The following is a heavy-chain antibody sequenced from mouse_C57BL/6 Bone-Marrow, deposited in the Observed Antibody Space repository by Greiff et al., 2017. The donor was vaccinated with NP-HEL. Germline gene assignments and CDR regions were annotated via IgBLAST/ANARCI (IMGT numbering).Heavy chain of an antibody. V-gene: IGHV14-4*01. Sequence: VQLKESGAELVRPGASVKLSCTASGFNIKDDYMHWVKQRPEQGLEWIGWIDPENGDTEYASKFQGKATITADTSSNTAYLQLSSLTSEDTAVYYCAAGDYYGSSSGYAMDYWGQGTSVTVSS. J-gene: IGHJ4*01. CDR1: GFNIKDDY. CDR2: IDPENGDT. D-gene: IGHD1-1*01. CDR3: AAGDYYGSSSGYAMDY.